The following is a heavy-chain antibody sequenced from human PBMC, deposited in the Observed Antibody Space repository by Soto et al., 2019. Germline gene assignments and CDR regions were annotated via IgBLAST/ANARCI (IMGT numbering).Heavy chain of an antibody. J-gene: IGHJ4*02. D-gene: IGHD3-16*01. CDR3: ALGDSSDTGDGY. Sequence: QVQLVQSGAEVKKPGPSVKVSCKASGGTLNNYAISWVRQAPGQGLEWMGGIIPIVGTADYAQKFQGRVSITVDESSSTTYMEVSSLRSEDTAVYYCALGDSSDTGDGYWGQGTLVTVSS. CDR2: IIPIVGTA. CDR1: GGTLNNYA. V-gene: IGHV1-69*01.